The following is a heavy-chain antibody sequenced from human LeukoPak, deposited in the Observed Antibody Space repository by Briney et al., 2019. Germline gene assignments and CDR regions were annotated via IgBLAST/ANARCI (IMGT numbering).Heavy chain of an antibody. J-gene: IGHJ4*02. CDR1: GGSVSTSY. Sequence: KPSETLSLTCTVSGGSVSTSYWSWIRQPPGKGLEWIGEINHSGSTNYNPSLKSRVTISVDTSKNQFSLKLSSVTAADTAVYYCATAEYSSPPFHWGQGTLVTVSS. CDR3: ATAEYSSPPFH. D-gene: IGHD6-6*01. V-gene: IGHV4-34*01. CDR2: INHSGST.